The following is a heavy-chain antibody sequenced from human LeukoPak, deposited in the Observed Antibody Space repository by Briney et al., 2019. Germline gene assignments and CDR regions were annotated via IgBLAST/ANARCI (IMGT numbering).Heavy chain of an antibody. J-gene: IGHJ4*02. CDR3: AKWGGSGSFESVY. CDR1: GFTFSSYG. D-gene: IGHD1-26*01. Sequence: GGSLSLSCAASGFTFSSYGMHWVRQAPGKGLEWVAVISYDGSNKYYADSVKGRFTISRDNSKNTLYLQMNSLRAEDTAVYYCAKWGGSGSFESVYWGQGTLVTVSS. V-gene: IGHV3-30*18. CDR2: ISYDGSNK.